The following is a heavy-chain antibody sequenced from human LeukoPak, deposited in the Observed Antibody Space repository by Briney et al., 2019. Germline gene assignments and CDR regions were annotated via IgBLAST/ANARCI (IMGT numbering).Heavy chain of an antibody. Sequence: GGSRRLSCAASGFTFSSYDMHWVRQAPGKGLEWVAVISYDGSNKYYADSVKGRFTISRDNSKNTLYLQVNSLRAEDTAVYYCAKGDRSTMLGAFDIWGPGTMVTVSS. CDR2: ISYDGSNK. D-gene: IGHD3-22*01. CDR3: AKGDRSTMLGAFDI. J-gene: IGHJ3*02. CDR1: GFTFSSYD. V-gene: IGHV3-30*18.